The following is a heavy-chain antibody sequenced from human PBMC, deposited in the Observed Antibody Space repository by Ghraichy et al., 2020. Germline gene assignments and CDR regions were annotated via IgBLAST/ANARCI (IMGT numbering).Heavy chain of an antibody. D-gene: IGHD6-6*01. CDR3: ANLKYRSSSGSHDYYYMDA. CDR1: GFNFDNYG. V-gene: IGHV3-30*02. CDR2: IRFEGSTQ. Sequence: GGSLRLSCAASGFNFDNYGMHWVRQAPGKGLEWVAFIRFEGSTQYYADSVRGRFTISRDNSKNTLYLQMNSLRADDTAVYYCANLKYRSSSGSHDYYYMDAWGKGTADTVAS. J-gene: IGHJ6*03.